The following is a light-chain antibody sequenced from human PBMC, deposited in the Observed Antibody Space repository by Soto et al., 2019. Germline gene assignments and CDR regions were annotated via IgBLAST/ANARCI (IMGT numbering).Light chain of an antibody. CDR1: QGINSY. Sequence: AIRMTQSPSSFSASTGDRVTITCRASQGINSYLAWYQQKPGKAPKLLIYAASTLQTGLPSRFSGSGSGTDFTLTISCLQSEDFATYYCQQYYSYPRTFGQGTKVEIK. CDR2: AAS. J-gene: IGKJ1*01. CDR3: QQYYSYPRT. V-gene: IGKV1-8*01.